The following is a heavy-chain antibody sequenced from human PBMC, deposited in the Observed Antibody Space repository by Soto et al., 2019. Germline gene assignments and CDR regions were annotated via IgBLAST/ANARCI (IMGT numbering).Heavy chain of an antibody. Sequence: VHLMESGGGLVKPGGSLRLSCAASGFTFSSYSMNWVRQAPGKGLEWVSTISSSPTYIFYADSVKGRFAISRDNAQKSVYLQMSSLRAEDTAVYYWARDVSGVEYGLYYALDVWGQGTTVTVSS. J-gene: IGHJ6*02. V-gene: IGHV3-21*01. CDR1: GFTFSSYS. D-gene: IGHD6-25*01. CDR3: ARDVSGVEYGLYYALDV. CDR2: ISSSPTYI.